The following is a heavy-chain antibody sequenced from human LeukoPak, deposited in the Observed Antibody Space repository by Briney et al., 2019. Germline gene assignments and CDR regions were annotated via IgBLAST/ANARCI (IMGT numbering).Heavy chain of an antibody. D-gene: IGHD5-24*01. CDR3: AKMATVRYLDL. Sequence: PGGSLRLYCAASGFPFSSYAVSWVCQAPGKGLEWVSAISGSGDSTYYAGSVKGRFTISRDNSKNALYLQMNSLRAEDTAVYYCAKMATVRYLDLWGRGTLVTVSS. V-gene: IGHV3-23*01. CDR2: ISGSGDST. J-gene: IGHJ2*01. CDR1: GFPFSSYA.